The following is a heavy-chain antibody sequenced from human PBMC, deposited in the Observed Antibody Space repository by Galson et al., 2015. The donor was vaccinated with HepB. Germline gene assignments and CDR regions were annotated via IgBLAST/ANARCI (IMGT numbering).Heavy chain of an antibody. CDR1: GFTFSSYS. V-gene: IGHV3-21*01. J-gene: IGHJ6*02. D-gene: IGHD6-13*01. CDR3: ARGWMSSSWYLSGYYYYGMDV. Sequence: SLRLSCAASGFTFSSYSMNWVRQAPGKGLEWVSSISSSSSYIYYADSVKGRFTISRDNAKNSLYLQMNSLRAEDTAVYYCARGWMSSSWYLSGYYYYGMDVWGQGTTVTVSS. CDR2: ISSSSSYI.